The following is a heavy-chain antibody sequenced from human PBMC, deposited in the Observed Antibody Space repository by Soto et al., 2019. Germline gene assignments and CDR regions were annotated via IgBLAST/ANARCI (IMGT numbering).Heavy chain of an antibody. CDR3: ARLHQRGDILTGYSHYYYYGMDV. CDR1: GYSFTSYW. J-gene: IGHJ6*02. V-gene: IGHV5-51*01. D-gene: IGHD3-9*01. Sequence: GESLKISCKGSGYSFTSYWIGWVRQMPGKGLEWMGIIYPGDSYTNYSPSFQGHVTISADKSISTAYLQWSSLKASDTAMYYCARLHQRGDILTGYSHYYYYGMDVWGQGTTVTVSS. CDR2: IYPGDSYT.